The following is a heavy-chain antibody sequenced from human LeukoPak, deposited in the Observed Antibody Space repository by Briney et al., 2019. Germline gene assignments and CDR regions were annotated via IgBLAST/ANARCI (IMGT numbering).Heavy chain of an antibody. J-gene: IGHJ4*02. Sequence: PSETLSLTCTVSGGSISNYYWNWIRQPPGKGLEWIGRIYTSGSTNYNPSLKSRVTMSVDTSKNQFSLKLSSVTAADTAVYYCARDLYCSSTSCYDDWGQGTLVTVSS. CDR3: ARDLYCSSTSCYDD. D-gene: IGHD2-2*01. CDR2: IYTSGST. CDR1: GGSISNYY. V-gene: IGHV4-4*07.